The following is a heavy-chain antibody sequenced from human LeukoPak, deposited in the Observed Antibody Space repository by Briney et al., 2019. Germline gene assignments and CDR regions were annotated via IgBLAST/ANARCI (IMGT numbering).Heavy chain of an antibody. Sequence: SETLSLTCAVYGGSFSGYYWSWIRQPPGKGLEWIGEINHSGSTNYNPSLKSRVTISVDTPKNQFSLKLSSVTAADTAVYYCARGHFPYYYDSSGYEPKKGGFDYWGQGTLVTVSS. CDR3: ARGHFPYYYDSSGYEPKKGGFDY. V-gene: IGHV4-34*01. CDR2: INHSGST. J-gene: IGHJ4*02. CDR1: GGSFSGYY. D-gene: IGHD3-22*01.